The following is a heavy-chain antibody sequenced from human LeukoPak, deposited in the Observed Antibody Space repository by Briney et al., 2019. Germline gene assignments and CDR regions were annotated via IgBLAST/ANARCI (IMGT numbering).Heavy chain of an antibody. CDR3: VKGGAYTYDSSFDY. J-gene: IGHJ4*02. D-gene: IGHD5-18*01. CDR2: ISTKGGST. CDR1: GFTFSSYA. V-gene: IGHV3-64D*06. Sequence: GGSLRLSCSASGFTFSSYAMHWVRQAPGKGLEYVSVISTKGGSTYYADSVKGRFTISRDNSKNSLYLQMSSLSADDTAVYYCVKGGAYTYDSSFDYWGQGTLVTVSS.